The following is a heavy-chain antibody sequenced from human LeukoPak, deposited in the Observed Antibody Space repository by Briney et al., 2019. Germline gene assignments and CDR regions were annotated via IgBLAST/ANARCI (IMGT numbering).Heavy chain of an antibody. CDR1: GFTFDDYA. Sequence: PGRSLRLSCAASGFTFDDYAMHWVRQAPGKGLEWVSGISWNSGSIGYADSVEGRFTISRDNAKNSLYLQMNSLRAEDTALYYCAKASPFEMYYDILTGYYGGAFDIWGQGTMVTVSS. CDR2: ISWNSGSI. V-gene: IGHV3-9*01. D-gene: IGHD3-9*01. J-gene: IGHJ3*02. CDR3: AKASPFEMYYDILTGYYGGAFDI.